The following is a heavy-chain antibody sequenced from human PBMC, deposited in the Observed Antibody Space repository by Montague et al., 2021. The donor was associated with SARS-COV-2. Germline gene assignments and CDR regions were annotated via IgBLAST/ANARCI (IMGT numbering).Heavy chain of an antibody. Sequence: SETLSLTCAVYGGSFSGYHWSWIRQPPGKGLEWIGEINHSGSTSYNPSLKSRVTISVDTSKNQFSLELSSVTAADTAVYYCARALPVTTFFYSYYGMDVWGQGTTVTVSS. CDR1: GGSFSGYH. CDR3: ARALPVTTFFYSYYGMDV. D-gene: IGHD4-17*01. CDR2: INHSGST. V-gene: IGHV4-34*01. J-gene: IGHJ6*02.